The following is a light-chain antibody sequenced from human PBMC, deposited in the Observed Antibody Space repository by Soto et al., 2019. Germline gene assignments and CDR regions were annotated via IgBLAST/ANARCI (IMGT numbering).Light chain of an antibody. CDR3: QHYDRSPTWT. V-gene: IGKV3-20*01. J-gene: IGKJ1*01. CDR2: GAS. Sequence: EIVLTQSPGTLSLSPGERATLSCRASQSVISTYLAWYQQKVGQAPRLLIYGASNRATGIPDRFSGSGSGTDFTLPISRLEPEDFAVYYCQHYDRSPTWTFGQGTKVEIK. CDR1: QSVISTY.